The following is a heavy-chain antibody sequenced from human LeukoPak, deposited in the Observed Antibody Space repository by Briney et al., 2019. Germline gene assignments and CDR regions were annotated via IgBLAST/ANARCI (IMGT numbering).Heavy chain of an antibody. D-gene: IGHD4-11*01. Sequence: SETLSLTCAAYGGSFSGYYGRWMRQPPGEGLGWSGEIIHSGSTNYNPSPKSRVTISVDTSQNQFSLKLSYVTAAETAVYYCARLRASPSYGNYVRLPVYCFDYWGQGTLVTVSS. CDR1: GGSFSGYY. CDR2: IIHSGST. J-gene: IGHJ4*02. V-gene: IGHV4-34*12. CDR3: ARLRASPSYGNYVRLPVYCFDY.